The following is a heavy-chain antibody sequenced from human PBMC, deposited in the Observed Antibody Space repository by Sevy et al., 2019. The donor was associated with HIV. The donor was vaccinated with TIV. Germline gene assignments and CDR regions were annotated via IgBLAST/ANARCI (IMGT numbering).Heavy chain of an antibody. J-gene: IGHJ4*02. Sequence: ASVKVSCKASGYTFTGYYMHWVRQAPGQGLEWMGWINPNSGGTNYAQTFQGRVTMTRDTSIRTAYMGLSRLRSDDTAGYYCARDRDYYDSSGYFLFWGQGTLVTVSS. CDR1: GYTFTGYY. D-gene: IGHD3-22*01. CDR3: ARDRDYYDSSGYFLF. CDR2: INPNSGGT. V-gene: IGHV1-2*02.